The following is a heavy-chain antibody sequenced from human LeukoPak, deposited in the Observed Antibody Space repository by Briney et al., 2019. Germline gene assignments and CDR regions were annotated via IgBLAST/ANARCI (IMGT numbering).Heavy chain of an antibody. Sequence: PGGSLRLSCGASGFTVSSNYMSSVRQAPGKGLEWVSVIYSGGSTYYADSVKGRFTISRDNSKNTLYLQMNSLRAEDTAVYYCARGLLYYYYMDVWGKGTTVTVSS. CDR3: ARGLLYYYYMDV. CDR1: GFTVSSNY. D-gene: IGHD2-21*01. V-gene: IGHV3-53*01. J-gene: IGHJ6*03. CDR2: IYSGGST.